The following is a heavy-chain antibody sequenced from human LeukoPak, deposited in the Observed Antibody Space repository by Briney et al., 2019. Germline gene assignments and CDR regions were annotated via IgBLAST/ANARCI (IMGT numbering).Heavy chain of an antibody. V-gene: IGHV3-73*01. CDR2: VRSKANSYAT. J-gene: IGHJ4*02. CDR3: TGHILETNYGGTVDY. D-gene: IGHD4-23*01. CDR1: GFTFSGSA. Sequence: PGGSLRLSCAASGFTFSGSAMHWVRQASGKGLEWVGRVRSKANSYATAYAASVKGRFTISRDDSKNTAYLQMNSLKTEDTAVYYCTGHILETNYGGTVDYWGQGTLVTVSS.